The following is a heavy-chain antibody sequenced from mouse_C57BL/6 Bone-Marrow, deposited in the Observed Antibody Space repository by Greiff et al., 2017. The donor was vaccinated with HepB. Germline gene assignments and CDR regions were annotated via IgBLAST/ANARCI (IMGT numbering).Heavy chain of an antibody. D-gene: IGHD2-4*01. V-gene: IGHV14-3*01. J-gene: IGHJ1*03. Sequence: VHVKQSVAELVRPGASVKLSCTASGFNIKNTYMHWVKQRPEQGLEWIGRIDPANGNTKYAPKFQGKATITADPSSNTAYLQLSSLTSEDTAIYYCDRSGLRLTWYFDVWGTGTTVTVSS. CDR1: GFNIKNTY. CDR2: IDPANGNT. CDR3: DRSGLRLTWYFDV.